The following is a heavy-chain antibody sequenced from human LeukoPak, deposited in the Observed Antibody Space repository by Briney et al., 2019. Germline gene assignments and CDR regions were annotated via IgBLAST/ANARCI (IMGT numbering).Heavy chain of an antibody. CDR1: GFTFDNYG. J-gene: IGHJ4*02. CDR2: IYDDGSRE. CDR3: ARDSKSGYFDS. Sequence: GGSLTLSCATSGFTFDNYGMHWVRQAPGKGLEWVAVIYDDGSREHFAYSERGRFAFSRDTSKKTFVMQMYMLSGDDTVVYYWARDSKSGYFDSWGQGTLVTVSS. V-gene: IGHV3-33*01. D-gene: IGHD3-3*01.